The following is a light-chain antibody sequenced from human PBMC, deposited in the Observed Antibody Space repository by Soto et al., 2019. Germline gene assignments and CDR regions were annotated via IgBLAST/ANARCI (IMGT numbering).Light chain of an antibody. V-gene: IGLV2-14*01. Sequence: QSALPQPASVSGSPGQSITISCTGTGSDIGYSDYVSWYQYHSGKAPKLIIYEVNNRPSGVSNRFSGSKSVNTASLTISGLQAEDEADYYCSSHSITSAYYVVGNGTKLTVL. CDR1: GSDIGYSDY. J-gene: IGLJ1*01. CDR3: SSHSITSAYYV. CDR2: EVN.